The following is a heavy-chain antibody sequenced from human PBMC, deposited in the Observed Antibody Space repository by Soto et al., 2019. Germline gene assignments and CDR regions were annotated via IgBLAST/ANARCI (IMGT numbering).Heavy chain of an antibody. J-gene: IGHJ4*01. Sequence: GIRWVRQKDSKGLGLVAVITYDGSFQYYADSVKGRFTISRDNSKNTLSLHLNTLKPEDTAVYHCAKDRVGGTFYTPLAFWGHGTLVTVSS. D-gene: IGHD1-7*01. V-gene: IGHV3-30*18. CDR3: AKDRVGGTFYTPLAF. CDR1: G. CDR2: ITYDGSFQ.